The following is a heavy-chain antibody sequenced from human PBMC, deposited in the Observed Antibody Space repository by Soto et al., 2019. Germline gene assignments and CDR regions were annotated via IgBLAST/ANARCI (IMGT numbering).Heavy chain of an antibody. D-gene: IGHD3-10*01. J-gene: IGHJ6*02. CDR1: GGTFSSYA. CDR3: ARDGSSGSYYKGYYYGMDV. V-gene: IGHV1-69*13. Sequence: GASVKVSCKASGGTFSSYAISWVRQAPGQGLEWMGGIIPIFGTANYAQKFQGRVTITADESTSTAYMELSSLRSEDTAVYYCARDGSSGSYYKGYYYGMDVWGQGTTVTVS. CDR2: IIPIFGTA.